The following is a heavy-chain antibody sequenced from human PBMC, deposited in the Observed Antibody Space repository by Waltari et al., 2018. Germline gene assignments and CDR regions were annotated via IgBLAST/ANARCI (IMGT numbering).Heavy chain of an antibody. CDR1: GGSISSSSYS. J-gene: IGHJ3*02. Sequence: QLQLQESGPGLVKPSETLSLTCTVSGGSISSSSYSWGWIRQPPGKGLEWIGSIYYSGSTYYNPSLKSRVTISVDTSKNQFSLKLSSVTAADTAVYYCARRPLIVGATLNDAFDIWGQGTMVTVSS. D-gene: IGHD1-26*01. CDR2: IYYSGST. CDR3: ARRPLIVGATLNDAFDI. V-gene: IGHV4-39*01.